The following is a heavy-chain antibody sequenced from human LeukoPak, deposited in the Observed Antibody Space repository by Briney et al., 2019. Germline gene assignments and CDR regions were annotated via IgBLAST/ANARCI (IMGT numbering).Heavy chain of an antibody. Sequence: PSETLSLTCAVYGESFSGYYWSWIRQPPGKGLESIGEINHSGSTNYNPSLKSRVTISVDTSKNQFSLKLSSLTAADTAVYYCAGYCYDSSGYYTFEYWGQGTLVTVSS. J-gene: IGHJ4*02. D-gene: IGHD3-22*01. CDR1: GESFSGYY. V-gene: IGHV4-34*01. CDR3: AGYCYDSSGYYTFEY. CDR2: INHSGST.